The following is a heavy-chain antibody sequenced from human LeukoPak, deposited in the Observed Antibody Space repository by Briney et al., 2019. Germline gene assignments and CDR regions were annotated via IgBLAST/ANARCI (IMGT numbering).Heavy chain of an antibody. CDR2: IDSDGSIT. Sequence: PGGSLRLSCAASGFTFSNYWMHWARQAPGKGLVWVSRIDSDGSITNYADSVKGRFTISRDNAKNSLYLQMNSLRAEDTAVYYCAREAVAGFGYWGQGTLVTVSS. J-gene: IGHJ4*02. D-gene: IGHD6-19*01. CDR3: AREAVAGFGY. CDR1: GFTFSNYW. V-gene: IGHV3-74*01.